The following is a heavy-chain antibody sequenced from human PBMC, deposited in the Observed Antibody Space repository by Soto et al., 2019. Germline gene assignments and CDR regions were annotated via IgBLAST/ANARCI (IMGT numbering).Heavy chain of an antibody. CDR1: GFTFSSYA. Sequence: GGSLRLSCAASGFTFSSYAMSWVRQAPGKGLEWVSAISGSGGSTYYADSVKGRFTISRDNSKNTLYLQMNSLRAEDTAVYYCAKTRPDYGGNSGGWGPYYYGMDVWGQGTTVTVSS. D-gene: IGHD4-17*01. CDR2: ISGSGGST. J-gene: IGHJ6*02. V-gene: IGHV3-23*01. CDR3: AKTRPDYGGNSGGWGPYYYGMDV.